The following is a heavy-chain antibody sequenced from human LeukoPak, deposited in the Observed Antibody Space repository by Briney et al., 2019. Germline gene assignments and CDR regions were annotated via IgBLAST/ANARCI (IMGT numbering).Heavy chain of an antibody. V-gene: IGHV4-34*01. CDR2: INARGDT. D-gene: IGHD2-2*01. CDR3: ARGQVPAARGYNWFDP. CDR1: GWSFNDYY. Sequence: PSETLSLTCAVYGWSFNDYYWNWIRQPPGKGLEWIGEINARGDTNYNPSLKSRVTISVDTSKKKFSLRLTSMIAADTALYYCARGQVPAARGYNWFDPWGQGTLVTVSS. J-gene: IGHJ5*02.